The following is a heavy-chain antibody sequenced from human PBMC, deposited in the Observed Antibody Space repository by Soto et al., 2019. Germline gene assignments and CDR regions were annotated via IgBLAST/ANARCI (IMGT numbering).Heavy chain of an antibody. Sequence: QVQLVESGGGVVQPGTSLRLSCAASGFAVSSYSVHWVRQAPGKGLEWVAAMSLDGNSRYFADSVKGRFTISRDTSKNTWSLQMNSLGPEDSAVYHCTRGRPVIANNDFEHWGQGTQVTVSS. CDR1: GFAVSSYS. CDR2: MSLDGNSR. V-gene: IGHV3-30*14. J-gene: IGHJ4*02. D-gene: IGHD2-21*01. CDR3: TRGRPVIANNDFEH.